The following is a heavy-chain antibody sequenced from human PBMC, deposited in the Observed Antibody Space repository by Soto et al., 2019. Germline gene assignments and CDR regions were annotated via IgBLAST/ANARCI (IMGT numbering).Heavy chain of an antibody. CDR1: GESFSGHI. CDR3: ARGLITGSHYSGGWYYFDS. J-gene: IGHJ4*02. Sequence: QVQLQQSGAGLLKPSETLSLTCAVYGESFSGHIWTWIRQTPGKGLQWIGQINHSGSASYNPSLKSRVTISVHTSNSQFSLELSSVTAADTAVYYWARGLITGSHYSGGWYYFDSWGQGTQVTVSS. D-gene: IGHD6-19*01. V-gene: IGHV4-34*01. CDR2: INHSGSA.